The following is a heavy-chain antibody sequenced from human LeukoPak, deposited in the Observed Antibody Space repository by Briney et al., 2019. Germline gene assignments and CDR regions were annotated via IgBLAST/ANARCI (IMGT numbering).Heavy chain of an antibody. V-gene: IGHV4-39*07. CDR3: ARDPASRIQLWFGFDY. J-gene: IGHJ4*02. D-gene: IGHD5-18*01. CDR1: GGSISSSSYY. Sequence: PSETLSLTCTVSGGSISSSSYYWGWIRQPPGKGLEWIGSIYYSGSTYYNPSLKSRVTISVDTSKNQFSLKLSSVTAADTAVYYCARDPASRIQLWFGFDYWGQGTLVTVSS. CDR2: IYYSGST.